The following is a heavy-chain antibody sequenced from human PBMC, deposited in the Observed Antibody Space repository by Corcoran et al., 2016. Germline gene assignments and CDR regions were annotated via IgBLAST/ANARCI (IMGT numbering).Heavy chain of an antibody. CDR3: ARQGYCSSTSCRYHATRTHYYYYGMDV. Sequence: EVQLVQSGAEVKKPGESLKISCKGSGYSFTSYWIGWVRQMPGKGLEWMGIIYPGDSDTRYSPSFQGQVTISAAKSISTAYLQWSSLKASDTARYYGARQGYCSSTSCRYHATRTHYYYYGMDVWGQGTTVTVSS. D-gene: IGHD2-2*01. CDR2: IYPGDSDT. CDR1: GYSFTSYW. V-gene: IGHV5-51*01. J-gene: IGHJ6*02.